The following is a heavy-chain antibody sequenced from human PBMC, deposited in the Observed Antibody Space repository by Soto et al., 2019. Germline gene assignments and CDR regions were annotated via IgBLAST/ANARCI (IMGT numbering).Heavy chain of an antibody. D-gene: IGHD3-10*01. J-gene: IGHJ4*02. CDR1: GFTFSRHA. CDR3: VRSRSGVGADSFYY. Sequence: PGGSLRLSCAASGFTFSRHAIHWVRQAPGKGLEWVAVISKDGSNTYYVDSVKGRFTISRDNSKNTLYLQMNSLGDEDTAVYYCVRSRSGVGADSFYYWGQGTQVTVSS. V-gene: IGHV3-30*04. CDR2: ISKDGSNT.